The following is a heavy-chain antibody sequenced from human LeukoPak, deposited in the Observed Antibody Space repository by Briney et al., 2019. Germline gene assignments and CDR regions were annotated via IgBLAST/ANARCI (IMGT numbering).Heavy chain of an antibody. D-gene: IGHD6-13*01. CDR1: GYTFTSYG. J-gene: IGHJ4*02. CDR2: ISAYNGNK. Sequence: ASVKVSCKASGYTFTSYGISWLRQAPGQGLEWMGWISAYNGNKNYAQKLQGRVTMTTDTSTSTAYMELRSLRSDDTAVYYCARDTWAAGSYYFDYWGQGTLVTVSS. CDR3: ARDTWAAGSYYFDY. V-gene: IGHV1-18*01.